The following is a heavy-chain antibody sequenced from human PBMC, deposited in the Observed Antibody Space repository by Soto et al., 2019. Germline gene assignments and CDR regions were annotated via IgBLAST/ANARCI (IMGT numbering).Heavy chain of an antibody. CDR3: ARMKTFGGVIVTPYNWFDP. J-gene: IGHJ5*02. CDR2: ISAYNGNK. Sequence: ASVKVSCKGSGYTFTGYYIHWVRQAPGQRLEWMGWISAYNGNKNYAQKLQGRVTMTTDTSTSTAYMELRSLRSDDTAVYYCARMKTFGGVIVTPYNWFDPWGQGTLVTVSS. CDR1: GYTFTGYY. V-gene: IGHV1-18*04. D-gene: IGHD3-16*02.